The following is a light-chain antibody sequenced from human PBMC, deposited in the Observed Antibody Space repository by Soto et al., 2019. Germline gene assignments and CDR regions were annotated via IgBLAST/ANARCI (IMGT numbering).Light chain of an antibody. J-gene: IGLJ1*01. CDR1: SSNIGSNT. V-gene: IGLV1-44*01. CDR3: AAWDDSLNAYV. CDR2: SSN. Sequence: QSALTQPPSASGTPGQRVTISCSGSSSNIGSNTVNWYQQLPGTAPKLLIYSSNQRPSGVPDRFSGSKSGTSASLAISGLQSEDEADYYCAAWDDSLNAYVFGTGTKVTVL.